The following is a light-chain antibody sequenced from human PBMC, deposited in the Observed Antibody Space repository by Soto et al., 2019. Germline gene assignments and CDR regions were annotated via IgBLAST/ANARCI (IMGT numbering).Light chain of an antibody. CDR2: AAS. J-gene: IGKJ2*01. V-gene: IGKV1-9*01. Sequence: IQLTQSPSSLSASVGDRVTVTCRASQGISSYLAWYQQQPGKAPKLLICAASTLQRGVSSRFSGSGSGTDFTLTISSLQPEDFATYYCQQLNSYPPTFGQGTKLEIK. CDR1: QGISSY. CDR3: QQLNSYPPT.